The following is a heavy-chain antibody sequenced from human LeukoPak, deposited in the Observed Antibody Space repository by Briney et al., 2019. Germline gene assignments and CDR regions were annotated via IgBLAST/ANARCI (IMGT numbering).Heavy chain of an antibody. Sequence: KTSETLSLTCTVSGGSISSSSYYWGWIRQPPGKGLEWIGSIYYSGSTYYNPSLKSRVTISVDTSKNQFSLKLSSVTAADTAVYYCAKDLILGSPRPDAFDIWGQGTMVTVSS. CDR2: IYYSGST. J-gene: IGHJ3*02. CDR1: GGSISSSSYY. D-gene: IGHD2-15*01. CDR3: AKDLILGSPRPDAFDI. V-gene: IGHV4-39*07.